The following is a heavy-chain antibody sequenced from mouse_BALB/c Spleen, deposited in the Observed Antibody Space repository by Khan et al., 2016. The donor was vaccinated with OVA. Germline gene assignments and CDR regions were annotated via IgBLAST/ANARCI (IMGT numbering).Heavy chain of an antibody. CDR3: ARNYDYDEGLAY. CDR2: IWSGGST. J-gene: IGHJ3*01. V-gene: IGHV2-2*02. Sequence: QVQLKESGPGLVQPSQSLSITCTVSGFSLTTYGVHWVRQSPEKGLEWLGVIWSGGSTDYNAAFISRLSISKDNSKSQVFFKMNSLQANDTAIYYCARNYDYDEGLAYWGQGTLVTVS. D-gene: IGHD2-4*01. CDR1: GFSLTTYG.